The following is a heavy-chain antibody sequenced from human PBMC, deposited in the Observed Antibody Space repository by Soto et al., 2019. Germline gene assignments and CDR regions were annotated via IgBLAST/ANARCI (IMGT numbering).Heavy chain of an antibody. CDR2: IKQDGSEK. Sequence: PGVSLTLSCAASGFTFSSYWMSRVRQAPGRGLEWVANIKQDGSEKWYVDSVKGRFTISRDNAKNSLYLQMKSLRAEDTAVYFCARGDYYDTSGPFSDAFDIWGQGT. CDR3: ARGDYYDTSGPFSDAFDI. V-gene: IGHV3-7*04. D-gene: IGHD3-22*01. J-gene: IGHJ3*02. CDR1: GFTFSSYW.